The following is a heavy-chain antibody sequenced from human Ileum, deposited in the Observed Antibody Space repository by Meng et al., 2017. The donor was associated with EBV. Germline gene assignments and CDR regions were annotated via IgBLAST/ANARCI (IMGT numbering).Heavy chain of an antibody. Sequence: QITLKESGPTLVKPTXTLTPTCTFSGFSLSTSEVGVGWIRQPTGKALEWLAVIYWDDDKRYSPSLKSRLTITKDTSKNQVVLTLTNMDPVDTATYYCALFTRSWFDPWGQGTLVTVSS. D-gene: IGHD2-2*01. V-gene: IGHV2-5*02. J-gene: IGHJ5*02. CDR1: GFSLSTSEVG. CDR3: ALFTRSWFDP. CDR2: IYWDDDK.